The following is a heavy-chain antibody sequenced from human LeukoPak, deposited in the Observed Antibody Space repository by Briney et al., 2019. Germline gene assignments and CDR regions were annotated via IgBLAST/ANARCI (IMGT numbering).Heavy chain of an antibody. Sequence: GASVKVSCKASGDTFGNYAINWVRQAPGQGLEWMGWINPNSGGTNYAQKFQGRVTMTRDTSISTAYMELSRLRSDDTAVYYCAREEPPRGYFDYWGQGTLVTVSS. CDR1: GDTFGNYA. J-gene: IGHJ4*02. V-gene: IGHV1-2*02. CDR3: AREEPPRGYFDY. CDR2: INPNSGGT.